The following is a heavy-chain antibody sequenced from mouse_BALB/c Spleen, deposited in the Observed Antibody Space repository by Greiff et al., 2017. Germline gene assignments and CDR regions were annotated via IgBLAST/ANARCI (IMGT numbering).Heavy chain of an antibody. Sequence: LVKTGASVKISCKASGYSFTGYYMHWVKQSHGKSLEWIGYISCYNGATSYNQKFKGKATFTVDTSSSTAYMQFNSLTSEDSAVYYCARHYYGSSYAMDYWGKGTSVTVSS. CDR3: ARHYYGSSYAMDY. D-gene: IGHD1-1*01. J-gene: IGHJ4*01. V-gene: IGHV1S34*01. CDR2: ISCYNGAT. CDR1: GYSFTGYY.